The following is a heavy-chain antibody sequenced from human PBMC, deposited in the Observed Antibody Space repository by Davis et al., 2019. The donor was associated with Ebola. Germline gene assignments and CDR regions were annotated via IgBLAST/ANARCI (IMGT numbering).Heavy chain of an antibody. CDR1: GYTFTSYG. V-gene: IGHV1-18*01. J-gene: IGHJ5*02. D-gene: IGHD3-10*01. Sequence: ASVKVSCKASGYTFTSYGISWVRQAPGQGLEWMGWISAYNGNTNYAQKLQGRVTMTTDTSTSTAYMELRSLRSDDTAVYYCAKAITMVRPNNWFDTWGQGTLVTVSS. CDR3: AKAITMVRPNNWFDT. CDR2: ISAYNGNT.